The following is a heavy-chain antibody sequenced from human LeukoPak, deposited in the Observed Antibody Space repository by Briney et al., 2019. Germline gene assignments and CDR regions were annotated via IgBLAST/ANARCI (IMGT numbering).Heavy chain of an antibody. CDR2: ISSSSSYI. D-gene: IGHD3-22*01. J-gene: IGHJ4*02. CDR1: GFTFSSYS. V-gene: IGHV3-21*01. Sequence: GGSLRLSCAASGFTFSSYSMNWVRQAPGKGLEWVSSISSSSSYIYYADSVKGRFTISRDNAKNSLYLQMNSLRAEDTAVYYCARDLADYYDSSGYYSGFDYWAREPWSPSPQ. CDR3: ARDLADYYDSSGYYSGFDY.